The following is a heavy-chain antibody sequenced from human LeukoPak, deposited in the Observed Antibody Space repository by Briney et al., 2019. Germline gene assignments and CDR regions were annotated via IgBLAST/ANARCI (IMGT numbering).Heavy chain of an antibody. CDR3: ARTTEGYCRGRSCYSYYYYMDV. CDR1: GGSISRYY. J-gene: IGHJ6*03. V-gene: IGHV4-59*01. D-gene: IGHD2-15*01. Sequence: PSETLSLTCAVSGGSISRYYWSWIRQPPGKGLEWIGYISYTGSTAYNSSLKSRVTISLDTSQNQFSLKLTSVTPADTAVYYCARTTEGYCRGRSCYSYYYYMDVWGKGTTVTVSS. CDR2: ISYTGST.